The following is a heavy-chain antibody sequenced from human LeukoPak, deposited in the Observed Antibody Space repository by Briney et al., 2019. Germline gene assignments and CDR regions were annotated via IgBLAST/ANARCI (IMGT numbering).Heavy chain of an antibody. D-gene: IGHD1-26*01. CDR2: IYTSGST. CDR3: ARVKSGSFLFDS. Sequence: SETLSLTCTVSDGSISSYYWSWIRQPAGKGLEWIGRIYTSGSTNYNPSLESRVTLSIDTSKNQFSLKLRFVTAADTAVYYCARVKSGSFLFDSWGQGTLVTVSS. V-gene: IGHV4-4*07. J-gene: IGHJ4*02. CDR1: DGSISSYY.